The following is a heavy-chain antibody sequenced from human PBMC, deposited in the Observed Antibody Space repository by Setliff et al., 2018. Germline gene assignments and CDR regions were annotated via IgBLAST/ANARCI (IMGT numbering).Heavy chain of an antibody. CDR1: GFTFRSYS. J-gene: IGHJ6*03. CDR3: ARVVRGRFDAYYYYMDV. Sequence: PGGSLRLSCVVSGFTFRSYSMHWVRQVPGQGLEWVSSISGRGSYIYYADSVKGRFSISRDNSKNALYLQMNTLRVEDTAVYYCARVVRGRFDAYYYYMDVWGTGTTVTVSS. D-gene: IGHD3-10*02. CDR2: ISGRGSYI. V-gene: IGHV3-21*01.